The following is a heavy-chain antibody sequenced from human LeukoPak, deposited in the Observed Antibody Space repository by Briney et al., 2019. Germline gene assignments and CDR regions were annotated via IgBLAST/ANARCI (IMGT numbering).Heavy chain of an antibody. Sequence: GGSLRLSCAASGFTFSSYWMSWVRQAPGTGLEWVAHIKQDGSEKYYVDSVKGRFTISRDNAKNSLYLQMNSLRAEDTAVYYCARDQRVDSSGWYFYWGQGTLVTVSS. CDR2: IKQDGSEK. CDR1: GFTFSSYW. V-gene: IGHV3-7*01. CDR3: ARDQRVDSSGWYFY. D-gene: IGHD6-19*01. J-gene: IGHJ4*02.